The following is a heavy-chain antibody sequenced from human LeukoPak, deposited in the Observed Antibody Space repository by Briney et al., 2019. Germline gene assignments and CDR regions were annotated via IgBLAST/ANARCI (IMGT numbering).Heavy chain of an antibody. CDR2: VYYSGTT. CDR3: ARHFGEIYDSSGHYYLDY. V-gene: IGHV4-39*01. J-gene: IGHJ4*02. CDR1: GGSISTSSYY. D-gene: IGHD3-22*01. Sequence: PSETLSLTCSVSGGSISTSSYYWGWIRQPPGKGLEWIGNVYYSGTTYYNPSLKSRITISVDTSKNQISLKLNSVTAADTAVYYCARHFGEIYDSSGHYYLDYWGQGILVTVSS.